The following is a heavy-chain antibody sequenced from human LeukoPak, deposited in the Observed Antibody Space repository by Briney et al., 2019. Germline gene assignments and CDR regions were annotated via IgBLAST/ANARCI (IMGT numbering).Heavy chain of an antibody. V-gene: IGHV3-7*01. CDR1: GFTFSSYW. CDR2: IKQDGSEK. J-gene: IGHJ4*02. Sequence: GGSLRLSCAASGFTFSSYWMSWVRQAPGKGLEWVANIKQDGSEKSYVDSVKGRFTISRDNAKNSLYLQMNSLRAEDTAVYYCARDAVAASRDFWGQGTLVTVSS. CDR3: ARDAVAASRDF. D-gene: IGHD6-19*01.